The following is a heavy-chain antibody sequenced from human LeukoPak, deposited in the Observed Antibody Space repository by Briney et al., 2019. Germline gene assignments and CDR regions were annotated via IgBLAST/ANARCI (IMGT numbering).Heavy chain of an antibody. CDR1: GFTVRSNY. D-gene: IGHD3-10*01. CDR2: IYSCGST. CDR3: ARVQRWFGELTRFQSRKNYYYYSSMDV. Sequence: GGSLRLSCAASGFTVRSNYISWVRQAPGKGLGWVSVIYSCGSTYYAGSLKGRLTISRDNSKNTLYLQMNSLRAEDTAVYYCARVQRWFGELTRFQSRKNYYYYSSMDVWGKGTTVTISS. V-gene: IGHV3-66*01. J-gene: IGHJ6*03.